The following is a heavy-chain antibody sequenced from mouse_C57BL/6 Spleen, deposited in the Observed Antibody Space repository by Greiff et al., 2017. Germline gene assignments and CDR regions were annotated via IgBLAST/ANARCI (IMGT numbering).Heavy chain of an antibody. CDR2: IDPSDSYT. J-gene: IGHJ4*01. Sequence: QVQLQQPGAELVRPGTSVKLSCKASGYTFTSYWMHWVKQRPGQGLEWIGVIDPSDSYTNYNQKFKGKATLTVDTSSSTAYMQLSSLTSEDSAVYYCASRGSSGYSYYAMDYWGQGTSVTVSS. CDR3: ASRGSSGYSYYAMDY. V-gene: IGHV1-59*01. CDR1: GYTFTSYW. D-gene: IGHD3-2*02.